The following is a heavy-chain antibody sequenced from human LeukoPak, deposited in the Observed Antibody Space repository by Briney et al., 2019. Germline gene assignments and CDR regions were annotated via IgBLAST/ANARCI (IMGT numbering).Heavy chain of an antibody. CDR3: IRHRHSFNWFDP. Sequence: GGSLRLSCTASGFTFGDYFMKWFRQAPGKGLEWVGFIRSQAHGGATEYAASVKGRFTISRDDSKSIAYLQMNSLKTDDTALYYCIRHRHSFNWFDPWGQGTLVTVSS. J-gene: IGHJ5*02. CDR1: GFTFGDYF. D-gene: IGHD5-18*01. CDR2: IRSQAHGGAT. V-gene: IGHV3-49*03.